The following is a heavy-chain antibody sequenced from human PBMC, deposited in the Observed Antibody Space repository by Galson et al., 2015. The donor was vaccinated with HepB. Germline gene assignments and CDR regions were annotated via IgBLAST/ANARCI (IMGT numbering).Heavy chain of an antibody. Sequence: SLRLSCAASGFTFSSYAMHWVRQAPGKGLEWVAVIPYDGSNKYYADSVKGRFTISRDNSKNTLYLQMNSLRAEDTAVYYCATGRTIFGYFDYWGQGTLVTVSS. CDR2: IPYDGSNK. CDR1: GFTFSSYA. V-gene: IGHV3-30-3*01. D-gene: IGHD3-3*01. CDR3: ATGRTIFGYFDY. J-gene: IGHJ4*02.